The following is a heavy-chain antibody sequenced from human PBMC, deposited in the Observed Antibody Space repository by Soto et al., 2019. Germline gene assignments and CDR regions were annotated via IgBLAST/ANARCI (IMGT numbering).Heavy chain of an antibody. CDR1: GYTFTKFH. J-gene: IGHJ4*02. V-gene: IGHV1-46*01. CDR3: VTEGDPRLYAATVFDY. CDR2: INPAGGAA. D-gene: IGHD2-21*01. Sequence: QVRLVQSGAEVKKPGASVKISCETSGYTFTKFHLHWVRQAPGQGLAWVGRINPAGGAANYAQPFQGRVCVTTDTSTSTVYMQLSNLRFEDTAVYYCVTEGDPRLYAATVFDYWGQGTLLSVSS.